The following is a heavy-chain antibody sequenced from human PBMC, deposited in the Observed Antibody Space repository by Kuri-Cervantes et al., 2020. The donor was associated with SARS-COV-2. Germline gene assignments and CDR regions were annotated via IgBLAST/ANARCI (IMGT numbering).Heavy chain of an antibody. J-gene: IGHJ5*02. CDR2: IYYSGST. CDR1: GGSISRYY. CDR3: ARGGYVAVACRFDP. D-gene: IGHD6-19*01. Sequence: GSLRLSCTVSGGSISRYYWSWIRQPPGKVLEWIGYIYYSGSTNYNPSLKSRVTVSVDTSKNQFSLKLSSVTAADTAVYYCARGGYVAVACRFDPWGQGTPVTVSS. V-gene: IGHV4-59*01.